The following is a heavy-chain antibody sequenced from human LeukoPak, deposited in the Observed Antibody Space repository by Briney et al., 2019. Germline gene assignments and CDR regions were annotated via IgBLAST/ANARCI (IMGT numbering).Heavy chain of an antibody. Sequence: PGGSLRLSCAASGFTFGSYSMNWVRQAPGKGLEWVSSISSSTGYIYYADSVKGRFTISRDNAKNSLYLQVNILRAEDTAVYYCVRDRVGPDYWGQGTLVTVSS. CDR2: ISSSTGYI. CDR3: VRDRVGPDY. J-gene: IGHJ4*02. CDR1: GFTFGSYS. V-gene: IGHV3-21*01. D-gene: IGHD1-26*01.